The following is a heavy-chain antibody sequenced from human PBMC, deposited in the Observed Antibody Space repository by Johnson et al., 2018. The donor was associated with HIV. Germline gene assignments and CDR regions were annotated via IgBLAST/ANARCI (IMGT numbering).Heavy chain of an antibody. V-gene: IGHV3-30*02. CDR1: GFTFITYA. Sequence: QVQLVESGGGLIQPGGSLRLSCAASGFTFITYAMHWVRQVPGKGLEWVSFIRYDGSSKYYPDSVKGRFTISRDNAKNSLYLKMNSLRAGDTAVYYCARETVTSGAFDIWGQGTMVTVSS. J-gene: IGHJ3*02. D-gene: IGHD4-11*01. CDR2: IRYDGSSK. CDR3: ARETVTSGAFDI.